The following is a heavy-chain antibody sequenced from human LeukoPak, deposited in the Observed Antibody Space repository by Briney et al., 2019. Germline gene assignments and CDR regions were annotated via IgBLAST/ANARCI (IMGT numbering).Heavy chain of an antibody. D-gene: IGHD4-17*01. CDR1: GFTFSSYG. J-gene: IGHJ6*03. V-gene: IGHV3-30*02. CDR2: IRHDGSNK. CDR3: ARFVGNGDFSYYYYYYMDV. Sequence: GGSLRLSCAASGFTFSSYGMHWVRQAPGKGLEWVAFIRHDGSNKYYADSVKGRFTISRDNSKNTLYLQMNSLRAEDTAVYYCARFVGNGDFSYYYYYYMDVWGKGTTVTISS.